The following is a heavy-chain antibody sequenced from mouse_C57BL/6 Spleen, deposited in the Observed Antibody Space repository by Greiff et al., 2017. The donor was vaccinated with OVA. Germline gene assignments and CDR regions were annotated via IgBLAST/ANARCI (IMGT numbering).Heavy chain of an antibody. D-gene: IGHD1-1*01. Sequence: QVQLQQSGAELVKPGASVKLSCKASGYTFTSYWMHWVKQGPGQGLEWIGMIHPNSGSTNYNEKFKSKATLTVDKSSSTAYMQLSSLTSEDSAVYYCARSITTVVAHFDYWGQGTTLTVSS. V-gene: IGHV1-64*01. CDR3: ARSITTVVAHFDY. J-gene: IGHJ2*01. CDR2: IHPNSGST. CDR1: GYTFTSYW.